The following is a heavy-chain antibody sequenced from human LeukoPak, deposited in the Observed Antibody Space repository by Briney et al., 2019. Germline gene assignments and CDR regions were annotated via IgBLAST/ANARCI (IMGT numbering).Heavy chain of an antibody. D-gene: IGHD3-3*01. V-gene: IGHV3-7*01. J-gene: IGHJ4*02. CDR1: GFSFSSYS. CDR2: IKQDGSEK. CDR3: ARDGSYYDFWSGYYTSFDY. Sequence: PGGSLRLSCAASGFSFSSYSMNWVRQAPGKGLEWVANIKQDGSEKYYVDSVKGRFTISRDNAKNSLYLQMNSLRAEDTAVYYCARDGSYYDFWSGYYTSFDYWGQGTLVTVSS.